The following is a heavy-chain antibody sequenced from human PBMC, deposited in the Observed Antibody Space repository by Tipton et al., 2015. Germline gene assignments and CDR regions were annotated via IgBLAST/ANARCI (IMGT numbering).Heavy chain of an antibody. J-gene: IGHJ4*02. CDR1: GDSISSGGYY. Sequence: TLSLTCTVSGDSISSGGYYWSWSRQHPGKGLEWLGYSYYSGSTYYNPSLKSRLTISVDMSKNQFSLKLSSVTAADTAVYYCARVGWPLDYWGQGTLVTVSS. D-gene: IGHD2-15*01. CDR3: ARVGWPLDY. CDR2: SYYSGST. V-gene: IGHV4-31*03.